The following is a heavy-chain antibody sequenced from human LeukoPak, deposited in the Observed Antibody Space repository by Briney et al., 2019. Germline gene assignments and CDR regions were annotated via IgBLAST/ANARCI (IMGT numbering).Heavy chain of an antibody. CDR2: ISTSSNTI. J-gene: IGHJ5*02. CDR3: VIERVTSGYLP. CDR1: GFTFTSYS. D-gene: IGHD3-3*01. Sequence: GGSLRLPCAASGFTFTSYSMNWVRQAPGKGLEWVSYISTSSNTIHYADSVKGRFTISRDNAKNSLYLQMSSLRDEDTAVYYCVIERVTSGYLPWGGGAQLSVSS. V-gene: IGHV3-48*02.